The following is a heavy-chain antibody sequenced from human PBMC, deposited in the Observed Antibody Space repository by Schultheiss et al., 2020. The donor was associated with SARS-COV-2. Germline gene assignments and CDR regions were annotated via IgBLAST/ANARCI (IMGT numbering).Heavy chain of an antibody. V-gene: IGHV4-39*07. J-gene: IGHJ1*01. CDR2: INHSGST. CDR1: GGSISSSSYY. D-gene: IGHD2-2*01. CDR3: ARYGGYCSSTSCPWGYFQH. Sequence: SETLSLTCTVSGGSISSSSYYWSWIRQPPGKGLEWIGEINHSGSTNYNPSLKSRVTISVDTSKNQFSLKLSSVTAADTAVYYCARYGGYCSSTSCPWGYFQHWGQGTLVTVSS.